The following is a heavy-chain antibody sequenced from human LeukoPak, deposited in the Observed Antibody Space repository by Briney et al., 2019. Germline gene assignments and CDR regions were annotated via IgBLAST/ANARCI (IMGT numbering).Heavy chain of an antibody. CDR3: ASYDYYYGSGSPRNP. V-gene: IGHV3-23*01. Sequence: GESLRLSCAASGFTFSSYAMSWVRQAPGKGLEWVSAISGSGGSTYYADSVKGRFTISRDNSKNTLYLQMNSLRAEDTAVYYCASYDYYYGSGSPRNPWGQGTLVTVSS. CDR2: ISGSGGST. J-gene: IGHJ5*02. CDR1: GFTFSSYA. D-gene: IGHD3-10*01.